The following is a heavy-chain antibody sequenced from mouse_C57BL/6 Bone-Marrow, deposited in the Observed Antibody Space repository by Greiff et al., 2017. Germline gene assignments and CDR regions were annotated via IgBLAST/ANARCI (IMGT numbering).Heavy chain of an antibody. D-gene: IGHD1-1*01. CDR3: ARYYGSSYPAWFAY. V-gene: IGHV1-7*01. J-gene: IGHJ3*01. CDR2: INPGGGYT. Sequence: VQLQQSGAELAKPGASVKLSCKASGSPFPAYWMPWVKQGPGQGLEWIGYINPGGGYTKYNQKFKDKATLTADKSSSTAYMQLSSLTYEDSAVYYCARYYGSSYPAWFAYWGQGTLVTVSA. CDR1: GSPFPAYW.